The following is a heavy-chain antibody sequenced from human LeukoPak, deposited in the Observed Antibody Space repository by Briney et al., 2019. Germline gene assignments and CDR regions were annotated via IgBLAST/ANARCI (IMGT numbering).Heavy chain of an antibody. J-gene: IGHJ6*03. V-gene: IGHV3-7*01. CDR3: ARESGDGYNPYYYYYMDV. CDR2: IKQDGSEK. CDR1: GFTFSSYW. Sequence: GGSLRLSCAASGFTFSSYWMSWIRQAPGKGLEWVANIKQDGSEKYYVDSVKGRFTISRDNAKNSLYLQMNSLRAEDTAVYYCARESGDGYNPYYYYYMDVWGKGTTVTVSS. D-gene: IGHD5-24*01.